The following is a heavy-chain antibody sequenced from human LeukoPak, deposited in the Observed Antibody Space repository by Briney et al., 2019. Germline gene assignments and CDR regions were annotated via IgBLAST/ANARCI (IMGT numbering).Heavy chain of an antibody. CDR3: ARERITMIFDWFDP. Sequence: PSQTLSLTCTVSGGSISSGSYYWSWIRQPAGKGLEWIGRIYTSGSTNYNPSLKSRVTISVDTSKNQFSLKLSSVTAADTAVYYCARERITMIFDWFDPRGQGTLVTVSS. CDR2: IYTSGST. V-gene: IGHV4-61*02. J-gene: IGHJ5*02. D-gene: IGHD3-22*01. CDR1: GGSISSGSYY.